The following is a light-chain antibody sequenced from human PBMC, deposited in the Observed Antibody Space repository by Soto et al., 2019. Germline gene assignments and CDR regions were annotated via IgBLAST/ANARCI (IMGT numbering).Light chain of an antibody. CDR1: QGISTC. Sequence: EIKVTQCPSSVSASVKNRVTITCRASQGISTCLAWYHLKAVKAPNLLIYGASNLYSGVPSRFSGSGSGTNFTLTISSLQPEDFATNYCQQANSFPITFGQGTR. CDR2: GAS. J-gene: IGKJ5*01. CDR3: QQANSFPIT. V-gene: IGKV1-12*01.